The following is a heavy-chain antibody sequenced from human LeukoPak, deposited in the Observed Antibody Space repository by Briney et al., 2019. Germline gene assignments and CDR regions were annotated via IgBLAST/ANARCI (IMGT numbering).Heavy chain of an antibody. D-gene: IGHD6-13*01. CDR3: ARGGRDSSWFDY. V-gene: IGHV3-21*01. CDR2: FSSSTSYT. CDR1: GFTFSSYS. Sequence: MPGGSLRLSCAASGFTFSSYSMNWVRQAPGKGLEWVSSFSSSTSYTYYADSLKGRFTISRDNAKNSLYLQMNSLRAEDTAVYYCARGGRDSSWFDYWGQGTLVTVSS. J-gene: IGHJ4*02.